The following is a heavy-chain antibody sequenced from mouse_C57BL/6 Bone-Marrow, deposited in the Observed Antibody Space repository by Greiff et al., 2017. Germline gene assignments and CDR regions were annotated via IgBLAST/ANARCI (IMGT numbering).Heavy chain of an antibody. Sequence: QVQLQQPGAELVKPGASVKLSCKASGYTFTSYWMQWVKQRPGQGLEWIGEIDPSDSYTNYNQKFKGKATLTVDTSSSTAYMQLSCLTSEDSAVYYCARDGYRYFDVWGTGTTVTVSS. CDR3: ARDGYRYFDV. J-gene: IGHJ1*03. V-gene: IGHV1-50*01. CDR2: IDPSDSYT. CDR1: GYTFTSYW. D-gene: IGHD2-3*01.